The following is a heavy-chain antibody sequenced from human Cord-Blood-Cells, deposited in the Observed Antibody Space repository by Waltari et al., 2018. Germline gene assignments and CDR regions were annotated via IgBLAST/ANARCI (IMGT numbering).Heavy chain of an antibody. Sequence: EVQLVQSGAEVKKPGESLKISCKGSGYSFTSYWIGWVRQMPGKGLEWMGIIYPGDSETRYSPSCQGQVTISADKSISTAYLQWSSLKASDTAMYYCARQYARYSSSSAFPFDYWGQGTLVTVSS. D-gene: IGHD6-6*01. V-gene: IGHV5-51*01. J-gene: IGHJ4*02. CDR3: ARQYARYSSSSAFPFDY. CDR1: GYSFTSYW. CDR2: IYPGDSET.